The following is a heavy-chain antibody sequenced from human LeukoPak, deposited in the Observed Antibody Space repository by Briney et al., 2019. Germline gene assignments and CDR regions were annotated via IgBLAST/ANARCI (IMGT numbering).Heavy chain of an antibody. Sequence: PGGSLRPSCAASGFTFSSYWMHWVRQAPGKGLVWVSRISSDGSSTSYADSVKGRFTISRDNAKNTLYLQMNSLRAEDTAVYYCARDIVVVTAMSWFDPWGQGTLVTVSS. D-gene: IGHD2-21*02. CDR3: ARDIVVVTAMSWFDP. J-gene: IGHJ5*02. V-gene: IGHV3-74*01. CDR2: ISSDGSST. CDR1: GFTFSSYW.